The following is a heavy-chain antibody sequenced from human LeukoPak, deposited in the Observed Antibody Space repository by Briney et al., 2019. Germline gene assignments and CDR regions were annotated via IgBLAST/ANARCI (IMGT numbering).Heavy chain of an antibody. CDR3: ARDSSNWYDILPGYYFPHDY. J-gene: IGHJ4*02. CDR2: ISAYNGNT. CDR1: GYTFTSYG. D-gene: IGHD3-9*01. Sequence: ASVKVSCKASGYTFTSYGISWVRQAPGQGREWMGWISAYNGNTNYAQKLQGRVTMTTDTSTSTAYMELRSLRSDDTAVYYCARDSSNWYDILPGYYFPHDYWGQGTLVTVSS. V-gene: IGHV1-18*04.